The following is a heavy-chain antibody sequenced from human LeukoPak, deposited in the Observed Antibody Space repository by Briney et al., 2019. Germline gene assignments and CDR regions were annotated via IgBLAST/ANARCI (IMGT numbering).Heavy chain of an antibody. CDR2: IKQDGSEK. V-gene: IGHV3-7*01. Sequence: GGSLRLSCAASGFTFSSYWMSGVRQAPGKGLEWVANIKQDGSEKYYVDSVKGRFTISRDNAKNSLYLQMNSLRAEDTAVYYCARSSYSSSSSVWGQGTMVTVSS. CDR1: GFTFSSYW. J-gene: IGHJ3*01. D-gene: IGHD6-6*01. CDR3: ARSSYSSSSSV.